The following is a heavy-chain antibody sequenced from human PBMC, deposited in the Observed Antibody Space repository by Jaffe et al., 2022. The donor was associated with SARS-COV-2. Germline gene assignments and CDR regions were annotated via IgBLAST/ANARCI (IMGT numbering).Heavy chain of an antibody. CDR1: GGSISSGSYY. V-gene: IGHV4-61*02. J-gene: IGHJ3*02. Sequence: QVQLQESGPGLVKPSQTLSLTCTVSGGSISSGSYYWSWIRQPAGKGLEWIGRIYTSGSTNYNPSLKSRVTISVDTSKNQFSLKLSSVTAADTAVYYCARDTILVGAFDIWGQGTMVTVSS. CDR3: ARDTILVGAFDI. CDR2: IYTSGST. D-gene: IGHD1-26*01.